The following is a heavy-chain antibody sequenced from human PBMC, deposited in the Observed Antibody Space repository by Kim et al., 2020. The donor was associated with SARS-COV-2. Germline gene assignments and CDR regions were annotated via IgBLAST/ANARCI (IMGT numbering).Heavy chain of an antibody. CDR1: GFSFANFE. D-gene: IGHD1-1*01. Sequence: GGSLRLSCAASGFSFANFEMNWVRQAPGKGLEWVSYISTTGDVIYYADSVKGRFTISRDNVKNSLFLQMNSLRAEDTAIYYCARDRWEPTIYLGPCDCWGQGTLVTVSS. CDR3: ARDRWEPTIYLGPCDC. CDR2: ISTTGDVI. V-gene: IGHV3-48*03. J-gene: IGHJ4*02.